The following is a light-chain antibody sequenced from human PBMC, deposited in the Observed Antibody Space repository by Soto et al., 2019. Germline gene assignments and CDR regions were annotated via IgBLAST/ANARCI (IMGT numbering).Light chain of an antibody. J-gene: IGKJ2*01. CDR2: GAS. CDR1: QSVSSTY. Sequence: EIVLTQSPGTLSLSPGERATLSCRASQSVSSTYLAWYQQKPGQAHRLLIHGASTRATGIPDRFSGSGSGTDFTLTISRLEPEDFAVYYCQQYGSSPMYTFGQGTKLEIK. CDR3: QQYGSSPMYT. V-gene: IGKV3-20*01.